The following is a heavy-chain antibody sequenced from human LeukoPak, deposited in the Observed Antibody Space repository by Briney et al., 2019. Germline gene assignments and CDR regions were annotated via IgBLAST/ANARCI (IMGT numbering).Heavy chain of an antibody. V-gene: IGHV4-4*02. CDR1: GFTFSSYW. CDR3: ARDPLLPNSSGYVDY. CDR2: IYHSGST. J-gene: IGHJ4*02. D-gene: IGHD3-22*01. Sequence: GSLRLSCAASGFTFSSYWMSWVRQAPGKGLEWIGEIYHSGSTNYNPSLKSRVTTSVDTSKNQFFLKLRSVTAADTAVYYCARDPLLPNSSGYVDYWGQGILVTVSS.